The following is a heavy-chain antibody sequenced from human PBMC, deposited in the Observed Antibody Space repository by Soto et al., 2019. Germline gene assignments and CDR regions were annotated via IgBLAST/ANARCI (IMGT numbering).Heavy chain of an antibody. J-gene: IGHJ4*02. CDR3: ARGTVHFDY. V-gene: IGHV3-33*01. CDR1: GFTFNTYG. Sequence: QVQLMESGGGVVQPGRSLRLSCAASGFTFNTYGIHWVRQAPGKGLERVAVIWCAGSNKYYADSVKGRVTISRDNYKNTIYLRMNSMRAEDTAVYYCARGTVHFDYWGQGTLVTVSS. CDR2: IWCAGSNK. D-gene: IGHD4-17*01.